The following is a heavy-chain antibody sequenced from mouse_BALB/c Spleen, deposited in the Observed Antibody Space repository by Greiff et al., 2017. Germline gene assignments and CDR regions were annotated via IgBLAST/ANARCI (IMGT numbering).Heavy chain of an antibody. J-gene: IGHJ4*01. CDR2: IDPETGGT. CDR1: GYTFTDYE. V-gene: IGHV1-15*01. Sequence: QVQLQQSGAELVRPGASVTLSCKASGYTFTDYEMHWVKQTPVHGLEWIGAIDPETGGTAYNQKFKGKATLTADKSSSTAYMELRSLTSEDSAVYYCTRGDYGLDYWGQGTSVTVSS. CDR3: TRGDYGLDY.